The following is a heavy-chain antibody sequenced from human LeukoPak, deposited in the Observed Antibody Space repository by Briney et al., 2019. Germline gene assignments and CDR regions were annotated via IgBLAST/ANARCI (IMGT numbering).Heavy chain of an antibody. CDR2: ISAYNGNT. CDR1: GYTFTSYG. Sequence: GASVKVSYKASGYTFTSYGISWVRQAPGHGLEWMGWISAYNGNTNYAQKLQGRVTMTTDTSTSTACMELRSLRSDDTAVYYCARDKLRFLEWLPMVRDHRVGYFDYWGQGTPVTVSS. J-gene: IGHJ4*02. CDR3: ARDKLRFLEWLPMVRDHRVGYFDY. V-gene: IGHV1-18*01. D-gene: IGHD3-3*01.